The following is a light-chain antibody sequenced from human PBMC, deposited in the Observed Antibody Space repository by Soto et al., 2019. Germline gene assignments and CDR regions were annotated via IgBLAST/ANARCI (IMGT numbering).Light chain of an antibody. V-gene: IGKV1-5*01. CDR1: QSISSW. Sequence: DIHMTQSPSTLSASVGDRFTITCRASQSISSWLAWYQQKPGKAPKLLIYDASSLESGVPSRLSGSGSGTEFTLTISSLQPDDFATYYCQQYNSLWTFGQGTKVDIK. CDR2: DAS. CDR3: QQYNSLWT. J-gene: IGKJ1*01.